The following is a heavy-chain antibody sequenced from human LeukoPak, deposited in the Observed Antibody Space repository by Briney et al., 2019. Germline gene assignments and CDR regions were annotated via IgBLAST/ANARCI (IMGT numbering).Heavy chain of an antibody. D-gene: IGHD2-2*01. CDR1: GYTFIGYY. V-gene: IGHV1-2*02. Sequence: ASVKVSCKASGYTFIGYYMHWVRQAPGQGLEWMGWINPNTGGTNYAQKFQDRVTMTGDTSISTAYMEMSRLRSDDTAVYYCARVGSPSAIGTPYYYYYMDVWGKGTTVTVSS. CDR2: INPNTGGT. CDR3: ARVGSPSAIGTPYYYYYMDV. J-gene: IGHJ6*03.